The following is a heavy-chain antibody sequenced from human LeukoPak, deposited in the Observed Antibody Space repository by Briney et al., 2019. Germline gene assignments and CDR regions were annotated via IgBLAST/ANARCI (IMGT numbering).Heavy chain of an antibody. CDR2: MNPNSANT. CDR1: GYPFSSYD. D-gene: IGHD1-26*01. Sequence: ASVKVSCKTSGYPFSSYDINWVRQATGQGLEWMGWMNPNSANTGYAQNFQGRVTMTRNTSISTAYMELSSLRPEDTAVYYCARDKNSGSYSYYFDFWGQGTLVTVSS. V-gene: IGHV1-8*02. J-gene: IGHJ4*02. CDR3: ARDKNSGSYSYYFDF.